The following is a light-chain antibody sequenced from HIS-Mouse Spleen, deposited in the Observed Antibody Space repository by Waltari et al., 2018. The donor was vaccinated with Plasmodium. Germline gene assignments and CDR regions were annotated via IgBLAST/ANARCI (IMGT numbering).Light chain of an antibody. J-gene: IGLJ3*02. CDR1: SSDVGGYNY. CDR2: DVS. V-gene: IGLV2-11*01. CDR3: CSYAGSYTWV. Sequence: QSALTQPRSASGSPGQSVPISCTGTSSDVGGYNYVSWYQQHPGKAPKLMIYDVSKRPSGVPDRFSGSKSGNTASLTISGLQAEDEADYYCCSYAGSYTWVFGGGTKLTVL.